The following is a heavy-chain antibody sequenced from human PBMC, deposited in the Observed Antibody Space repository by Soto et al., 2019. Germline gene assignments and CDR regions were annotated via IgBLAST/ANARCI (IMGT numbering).Heavy chain of an antibody. CDR3: ARDYYDSSGTLPGDY. D-gene: IGHD3-22*01. Sequence: QVQLVLFGTEVKKPGASVKVSCKASGYTFTSYYMHWVRQARGQGLEWMGIINPSGGSTSYAQKFQGRVTMTRDTSTSTVYMELSSLRSEDTAVYYCARDYYDSSGTLPGDYWGQGTLVTVSS. V-gene: IGHV1-46*03. J-gene: IGHJ4*02. CDR2: INPSGGST. CDR1: GYTFTSYY.